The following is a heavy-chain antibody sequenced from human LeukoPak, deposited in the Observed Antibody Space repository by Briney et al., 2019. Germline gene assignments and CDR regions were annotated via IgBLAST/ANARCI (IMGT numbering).Heavy chain of an antibody. CDR1: GGSLSSYY. CDR3: ARAPLQGIYFDP. J-gene: IGHJ5*02. CDR2: IYYSGSP. Sequence: SETLSLTCTVSGGSLSSYYWSWIRQPPGKGLEWIAYIYYSGSPNYNPSLKSRVTISVDTSKNQFSLNLTSVTAADTAVYYCARAPLQGIYFDPWGQGTLVTVSS. D-gene: IGHD5/OR15-5a*01. V-gene: IGHV4-59*12.